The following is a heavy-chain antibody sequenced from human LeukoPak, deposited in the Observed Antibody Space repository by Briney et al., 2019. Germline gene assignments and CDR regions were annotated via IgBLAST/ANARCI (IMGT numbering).Heavy chain of an antibody. CDR1: GGSISSYY. D-gene: IGHD1-26*01. Sequence: SETLSLTCTVSGGSISSYYWSWIRQPPGKGLEWIGRISSSGSTSYNPSLKSRVTISVDTSKNQFSLKLSSVTAADTAVYYCARVGGGSYGYFDYWGQGTLVTVSS. CDR2: ISSSGST. V-gene: IGHV4-4*07. CDR3: ARVGGGSYGYFDY. J-gene: IGHJ4*02.